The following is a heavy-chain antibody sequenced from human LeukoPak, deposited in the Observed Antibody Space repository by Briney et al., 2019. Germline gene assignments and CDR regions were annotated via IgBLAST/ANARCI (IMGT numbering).Heavy chain of an antibody. J-gene: IGHJ4*02. V-gene: IGHV4-4*02. Sequence: PSGTLSLTCAVSGGSISNTHWWSWVRQPPGKGLEWIGEIYHSGTTNYNPSLKSRITISVDKSKNQFSLELRSMTAADTAVYYCARLGILATINNYFDYWGQGTLVTVSS. CDR1: GGSISNTHW. D-gene: IGHD5-12*01. CDR3: ARLGILATINNYFDY. CDR2: IYHSGTT.